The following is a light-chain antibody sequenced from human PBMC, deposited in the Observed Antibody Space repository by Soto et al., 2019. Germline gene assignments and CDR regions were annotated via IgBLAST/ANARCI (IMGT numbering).Light chain of an antibody. V-gene: IGLV2-14*01. CDR2: EVS. CDR3: SSYTSDNRDYV. J-gene: IGLJ1*01. Sequence: QSVLTQPPSVSAAPGQNVTISCSGDGSSLGENAMCWYQVLPGAAPRVLIYEVSNRPPGVSTRFSGSKSASTASLTISGLQAEDEAHYYCSSYTSDNRDYVFATGTKVTVL. CDR1: GSSLGENA.